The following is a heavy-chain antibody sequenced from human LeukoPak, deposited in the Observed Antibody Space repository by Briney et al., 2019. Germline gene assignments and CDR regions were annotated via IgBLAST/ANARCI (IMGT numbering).Heavy chain of an antibody. D-gene: IGHD3-16*01. CDR3: AKSYDYVWGSFGG. Sequence: GRSLRLSCAASGFTFSSYGMHWVRQAPGKGLEWVAVISYDGSNKYYADSAKGRFTISRDNSKNTLYLQMNGLRAEDTAVYYCAKSYDYVWGSFGGWGQGTLVTVSS. CDR1: GFTFSSYG. J-gene: IGHJ4*02. CDR2: ISYDGSNK. V-gene: IGHV3-30*18.